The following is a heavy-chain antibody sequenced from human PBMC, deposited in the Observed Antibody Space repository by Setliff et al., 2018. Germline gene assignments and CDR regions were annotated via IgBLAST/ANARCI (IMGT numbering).Heavy chain of an antibody. CDR1: EFSFRSYS. CDR2: ISSTSNPI. CDR3: VRGGAGATIADTFDI. V-gene: IGHV3-21*01. J-gene: IGHJ3*02. D-gene: IGHD1-26*01. Sequence: GGSLRLSCEGFEFSFRSYSVNWVRQTPGKGLEWVSSISSTSNPIFYADSVRGRFTISRDNAKNTLYLQMNSLRAEDTAVYYCVRGGAGATIADTFDIWGQGTMVTVSS.